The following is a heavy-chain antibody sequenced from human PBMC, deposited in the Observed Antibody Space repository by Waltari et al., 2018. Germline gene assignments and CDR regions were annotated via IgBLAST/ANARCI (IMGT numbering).Heavy chain of an antibody. CDR3: VETPGIATSAFAS. CDR2: ISYEGSNT. Sequence: QVQLVESGGGVVQPGRSLRLSCAASGFTFQNYAMHWVRQAPGKGLEWVAVISYEGSNTYYADSVKGRFTISRDNSRDTLYLQMSSLRVEDTAVYYCVETPGIATSAFASWGQGTLVTVSS. CDR1: GFTFQNYA. V-gene: IGHV3-30-3*01. D-gene: IGHD6-13*01. J-gene: IGHJ5*01.